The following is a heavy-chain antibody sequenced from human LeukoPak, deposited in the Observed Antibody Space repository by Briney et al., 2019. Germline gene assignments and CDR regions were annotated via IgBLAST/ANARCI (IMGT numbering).Heavy chain of an antibody. J-gene: IGHJ4*02. CDR1: GFTFSNAW. CDR2: IYSGGGT. V-gene: IGHV3-66*01. Sequence: GGSLRLSCAASGFTFSNAWMSWVRQAPGKGLERVSAIYSGGGTYYADSVKGRFTLSRDISKNTLYLQMNSLRAEDTAVYYCVRDASWGQGTLVTVSS. CDR3: VRDAS.